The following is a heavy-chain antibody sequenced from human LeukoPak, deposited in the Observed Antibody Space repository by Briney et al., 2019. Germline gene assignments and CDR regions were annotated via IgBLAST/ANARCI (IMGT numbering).Heavy chain of an antibody. V-gene: IGHV3-9*01. D-gene: IGHD5-12*01. CDR1: GFTFDDYA. CDR3: AKDNSGYDQEDYFDY. CDR2: ISWNSGSI. Sequence: GRSLRLSCAASGFTFDDYAMPWVRQAPGKGLEWVSGISWNSGSIGYADSVKGRFTISRDNAKNSLYLQMNSLRAEDTALYYCAKDNSGYDQEDYFDYWGQGTLVTVSS. J-gene: IGHJ4*02.